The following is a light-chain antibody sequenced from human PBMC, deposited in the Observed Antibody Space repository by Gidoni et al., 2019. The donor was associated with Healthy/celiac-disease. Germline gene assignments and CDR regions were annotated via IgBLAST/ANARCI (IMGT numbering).Light chain of an antibody. V-gene: IGKV3-15*01. Sequence: EIVMTQSPATLSVSPGERATLSCRASQSVSSNLAWYQQKPGQAPRLLIYGASTRATGIPARFSGSGSGTELTLTISSLQSEDFAVYYCQQYNNWRTFXQXTKVEIK. CDR2: GAS. CDR3: QQYNNWRT. CDR1: QSVSSN. J-gene: IGKJ1*01.